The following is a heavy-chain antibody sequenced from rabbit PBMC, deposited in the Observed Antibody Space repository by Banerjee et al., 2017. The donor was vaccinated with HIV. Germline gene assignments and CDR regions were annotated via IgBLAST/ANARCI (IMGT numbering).Heavy chain of an antibody. J-gene: IGHJ4*01. V-gene: IGHV1S45*01. CDR1: GIDFSSYYR. D-gene: IGHD1-1*01. Sequence: QQQLEESGGGLVKPGGTLTLTCKASGIDFSSYYRMCWVRQAPGKGLEWIGCIYTGSGSTYYASWVNGRFTISKTSSTTVTLQMTSLTAADTATYFCARNMGYGSSSGYYGLWGPGTLVTVS. CDR3: ARNMGYGSSSGYYGL. CDR2: IYTGSGST.